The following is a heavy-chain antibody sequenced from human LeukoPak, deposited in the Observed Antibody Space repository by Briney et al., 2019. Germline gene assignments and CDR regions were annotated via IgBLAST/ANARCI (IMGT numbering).Heavy chain of an antibody. J-gene: IGHJ4*02. Sequence: GGSLRLSCAASGFTFSSYAMSWVRQAPGKGLEWVSAISGSGGSTYYADSVKGRFTISRDNSKNTRYLQMNSLRAEDTAVYYCAKHSSSWRRGDYFDYWGQGTLVTVSS. D-gene: IGHD6-13*01. CDR2: ISGSGGST. CDR1: GFTFSSYA. CDR3: AKHSSSWRRGDYFDY. V-gene: IGHV3-23*01.